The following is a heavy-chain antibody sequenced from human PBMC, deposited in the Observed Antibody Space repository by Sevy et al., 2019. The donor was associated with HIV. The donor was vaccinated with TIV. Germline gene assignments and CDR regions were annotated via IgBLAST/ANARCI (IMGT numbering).Heavy chain of an antibody. CDR3: GRFPPQRAFDI. J-gene: IGHJ3*02. Sequence: GGSLRLSCAASGSTFSNYAMHWVRQTPDRGLEWVAVVSYDGADTSYADSVKGRFTVSRDNSKSTLYLQMNRLRVDDSAVFFCGRFPPQRAFDIWGQGTTVTVSS. CDR1: GSTFSNYA. V-gene: IGHV3-30*04. CDR2: VSYDGADT.